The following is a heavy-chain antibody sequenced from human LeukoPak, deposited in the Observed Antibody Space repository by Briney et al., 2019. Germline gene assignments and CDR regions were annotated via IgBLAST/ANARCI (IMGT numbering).Heavy chain of an antibody. D-gene: IGHD6-19*01. Sequence: GGSLRLSCTASGFTFGDYAMSWFRQAPGKGLEWVGFIRSKAYGGTTEYAASVKGRFTISRDDSKSIAYLQMNSLKTEDTAVYYCTRVGEWLVPAFDIWGQGTMVTVSS. J-gene: IGHJ3*02. CDR3: TRVGEWLVPAFDI. V-gene: IGHV3-49*03. CDR2: IRSKAYGGTT. CDR1: GFTFGDYA.